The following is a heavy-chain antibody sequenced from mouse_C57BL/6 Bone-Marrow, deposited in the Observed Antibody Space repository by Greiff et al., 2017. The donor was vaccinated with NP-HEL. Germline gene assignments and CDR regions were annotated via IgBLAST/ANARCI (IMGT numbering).Heavy chain of an antibody. V-gene: IGHV3-6*01. CDR1: GYSITSGYY. Sequence: EVKLQESGPGLVKPSQSLSLTCSVTGYSITSGYYWNWIRQFPGNKLEWMGYISYDGSNNYNPSLKNRISITRDTSKNQFFLKLNSVTTEDTATYYCARRGSIYYDYDYAMDYWGQGTSVTVSS. J-gene: IGHJ4*01. CDR3: ARRGSIYYDYDYAMDY. CDR2: ISYDGSN. D-gene: IGHD2-4*01.